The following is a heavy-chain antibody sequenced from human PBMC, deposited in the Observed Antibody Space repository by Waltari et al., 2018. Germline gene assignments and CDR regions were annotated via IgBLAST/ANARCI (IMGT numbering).Heavy chain of an antibody. Sequence: QLQLQESGPGLVKPSETLSLTCTVSGGSISSSSYYWGWIRQPPGKGLEWIGRIYYSGSTYYNPSLKSRVTISVDTSKNQFSRKLSSVTAADTAVYYCARHLIAAAAQYYFDYWGQGTLVTVSS. J-gene: IGHJ4*02. V-gene: IGHV4-39*01. D-gene: IGHD6-13*01. CDR2: IYYSGST. CDR3: ARHLIAAAAQYYFDY. CDR1: GGSISSSSYY.